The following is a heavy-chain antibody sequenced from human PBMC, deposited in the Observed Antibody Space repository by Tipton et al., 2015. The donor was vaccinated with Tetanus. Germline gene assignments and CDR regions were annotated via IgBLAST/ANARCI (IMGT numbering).Heavy chain of an antibody. V-gene: IGHV4-34*01. J-gene: IGHJ6*02. CDR3: ARVHANNWGGPDGGGYYYYYGMDV. Sequence: TLSLTCAVYGGSFSGYYWSWIRQPPGKGLEWIGEINHSGSTNYNTSLKSRVTISVDTSKNQFSLKLSSVTAADTAVYYCARVHANNWGGPDGGGYYYYYGMDVWGQGTTVTVSS. CDR1: GGSFSGYY. D-gene: IGHD7-27*01. CDR2: INHSGST.